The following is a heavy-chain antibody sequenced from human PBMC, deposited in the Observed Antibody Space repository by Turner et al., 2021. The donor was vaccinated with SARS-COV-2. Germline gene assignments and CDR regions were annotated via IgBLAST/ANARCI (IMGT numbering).Heavy chain of an antibody. CDR3: ARGRDYYGSGTYYNYDY. J-gene: IGHJ4*02. CDR1: GFPSSSYR. V-gene: IGHV3-21*02. Sequence: VQLVESGGGLVKPGGSLRLSCAASGFPSSSYRMNCVRQAPEKGLEWVASINSGSSYIYYADSLKGRVTISRDNTKRSLFLQMNSLRVEDTAVYYCARGRDYYGSGTYYNYDYWGQGTLVAVSS. D-gene: IGHD3-10*01. CDR2: INSGSSYI.